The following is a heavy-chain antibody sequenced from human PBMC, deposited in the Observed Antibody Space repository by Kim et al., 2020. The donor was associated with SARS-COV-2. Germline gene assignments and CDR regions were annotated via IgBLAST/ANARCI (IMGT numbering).Heavy chain of an antibody. J-gene: IGHJ4*02. Sequence: GGSLRLSCAASGFTFSSYEMNWVRQAPGKGLEWISYISSSGSTTHYTDSVKGRFTISRDNAKNSLYLQMNSLRAEDTAVYYCARDPSSVYGSSWYSIRFDYWGQGTLVTVSS. V-gene: IGHV3-48*03. CDR2: ISSSGSTT. CDR3: ARDPSSVYGSSWYSIRFDY. D-gene: IGHD6-13*01. CDR1: GFTFSSYE.